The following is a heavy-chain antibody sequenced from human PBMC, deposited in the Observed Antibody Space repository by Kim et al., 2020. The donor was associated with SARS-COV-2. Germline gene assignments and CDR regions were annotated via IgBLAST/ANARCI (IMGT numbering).Heavy chain of an antibody. CDR1: GLTFSSYA. V-gene: IGHV3-30-3*01. J-gene: IGHJ4*02. Sequence: GGSLRLSCAASGLTFSSYAMHWVRQAPGKGLEWVAVISYDGSNKYYADSVKGRFTISRDNSKNTLYLQMNSLRAEDTAVYYCARGWIAARPLDYWGQGTLFTVSS. CDR3: ARGWIAARPLDY. CDR2: ISYDGSNK. D-gene: IGHD6-6*01.